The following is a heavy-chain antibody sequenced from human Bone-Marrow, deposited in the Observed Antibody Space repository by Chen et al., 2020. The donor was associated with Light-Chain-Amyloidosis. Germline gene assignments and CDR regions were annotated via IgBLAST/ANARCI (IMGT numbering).Heavy chain of an antibody. J-gene: IGHJ4*02. CDR1: GFTFDDYA. D-gene: IGHD2-8*02. V-gene: IGHV3-43*02. CDR2: IVGDGRST. CDR3: AKSPRYSTGRFDY. Sequence: EVQLMESGGDVVTPGGSLTLSCAASGFTFDDYAMHGVRQAPGKGMEWVSLIVGDGRSTYYADSVKGRFTISRDNNKNSLSLQMNSLKSEDTALYYCAKSPRYSTGRFDYWGQGTLVTVSS.